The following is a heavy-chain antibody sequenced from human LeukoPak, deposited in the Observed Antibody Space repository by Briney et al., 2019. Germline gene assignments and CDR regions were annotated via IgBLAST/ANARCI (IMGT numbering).Heavy chain of an antibody. CDR3: AKDGDGYYGSGSYSEY. J-gene: IGHJ4*02. V-gene: IGHV3-7*01. D-gene: IGHD3-10*01. CDR1: GFTFSSYW. CDR2: IKLDGSEK. Sequence: GGSLRLSCAASGFTFSSYWMSWVRQAPGKGLEWVANIKLDGSEKYYVDSVKGRFTISRDNSKSTLYLQMNSLRAEDTAVYYCAKDGDGYYGSGSYSEYWGQGTLVTVSS.